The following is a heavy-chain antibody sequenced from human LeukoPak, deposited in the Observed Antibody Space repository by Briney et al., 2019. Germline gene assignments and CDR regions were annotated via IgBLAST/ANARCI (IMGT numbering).Heavy chain of an antibody. J-gene: IGHJ6*03. CDR2: INHSGST. D-gene: IGHD6-19*01. Sequence: SETLSLTCAVYGGSFSGYYWSWIRQPPGKGLEWIGEINHSGSTNYNPSLKSRVTISVDTSKNQFSLKLSSVTAADTAVYYCARLGASSGWTAYYYMDVWGKGTTVTISS. CDR1: GGSFSGYY. V-gene: IGHV4-34*01. CDR3: ARLGASSGWTAYYYMDV.